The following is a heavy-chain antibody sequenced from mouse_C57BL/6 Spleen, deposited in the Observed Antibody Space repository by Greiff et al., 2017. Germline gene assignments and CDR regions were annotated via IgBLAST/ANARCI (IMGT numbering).Heavy chain of an antibody. D-gene: IGHD1-1*01. V-gene: IGHV1-4*01. CDR1: GYTFPSYT. Sequence: QVQLQQSGAELARPGASVKMSCKASGYTFPSYTMHLVKQRPGQGLAWIFYINPSSGYTKYNQKFKDKATLTADKSSSTAYMQRSSLTSEDSAVYYCARGDYYGSRDYWGQGTTLTVAS. J-gene: IGHJ2*01. CDR2: INPSSGYT. CDR3: ARGDYYGSRDY.